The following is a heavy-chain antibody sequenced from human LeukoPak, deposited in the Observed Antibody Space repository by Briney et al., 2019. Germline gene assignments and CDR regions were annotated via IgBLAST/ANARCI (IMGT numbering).Heavy chain of an antibody. J-gene: IGHJ4*02. CDR1: GFTFSSYE. V-gene: IGHV3-48*03. CDR2: IRKGGSKI. Sequence: PGGSLRLSCAASGFTFSSYEMNWVRQAPGKGLEWFSYIRKGGSKIYYVGSVKGRFTISRDNAKNSLYLQMTSLRAEDTAVYYCARLYVERRCFDCWGQGTLVIVSS. D-gene: IGHD1-1*01. CDR3: ARLYVERRCFDC.